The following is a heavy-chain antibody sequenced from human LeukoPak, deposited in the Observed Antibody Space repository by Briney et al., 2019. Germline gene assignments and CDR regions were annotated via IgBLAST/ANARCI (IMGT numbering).Heavy chain of an antibody. Sequence: SQTLSLTCAISGDSVSRNTAGWNWIRQSPSRGLDWLGRTYYRSKWYNDYAVSVKSRITINPNTSKNQFSLQLNSVTPEDTAVYYCARASPYGSGSDYYYYMDVWGKGTTVTISS. CDR2: TYYRSKWYN. V-gene: IGHV6-1*01. CDR1: GDSVSRNTAG. D-gene: IGHD3-10*01. CDR3: ARASPYGSGSDYYYYMDV. J-gene: IGHJ6*03.